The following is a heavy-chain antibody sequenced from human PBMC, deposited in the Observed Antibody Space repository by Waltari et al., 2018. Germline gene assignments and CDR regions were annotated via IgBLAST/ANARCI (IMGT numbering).Heavy chain of an antibody. CDR2: ISGSGGST. V-gene: IGHV3-23*01. D-gene: IGHD3-3*01. CDR1: GFTFSSYA. J-gene: IGHJ4*02. Sequence: EVQLLESGGGLVQPGGSLRLSCAASGFTFSSYAMSWVRQAPAKGLEWVSAISGSGGSTYYADSVKGRFTISRDNSKNTLYLQMNSLRAEDTAVYYCAKFQGETSLRFLEWLLSHFDYWGQGTLVTVSS. CDR3: AKFQGETSLRFLEWLLSHFDY.